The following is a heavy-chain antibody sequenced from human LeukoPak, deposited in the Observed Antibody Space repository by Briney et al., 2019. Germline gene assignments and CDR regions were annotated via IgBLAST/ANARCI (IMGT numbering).Heavy chain of an antibody. D-gene: IGHD7-27*01. J-gene: IGHJ6*02. Sequence: PGGSLRLSCAASGFNFSNYGIHWVRQAPGKGLEWVAVISYDGGVEFYADSVKGRFTISRDNSKNTLYLQMNSLRGEDTAVYYCAKRFNLGVASNNGMDVWGQGTRSSSP. CDR2: ISYDGGVE. CDR1: GFNFSNYG. V-gene: IGHV3-30*18. CDR3: AKRFNLGVASNNGMDV.